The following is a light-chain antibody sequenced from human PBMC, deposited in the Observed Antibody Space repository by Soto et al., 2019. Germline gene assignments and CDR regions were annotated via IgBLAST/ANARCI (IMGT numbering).Light chain of an antibody. CDR2: GAS. J-gene: IGKJ1*01. Sequence: IVMMQSPATLSVSPWERATLSCRASQSVSSNLAWYQQKPGQAPRLLIYGASFRATDIPDRFSGRGSGTDFTLSISRLEPEDFAVYYCQQYGSSGTFGQGTKVDIK. CDR3: QQYGSSGT. V-gene: IGKV3-20*01. CDR1: QSVSSN.